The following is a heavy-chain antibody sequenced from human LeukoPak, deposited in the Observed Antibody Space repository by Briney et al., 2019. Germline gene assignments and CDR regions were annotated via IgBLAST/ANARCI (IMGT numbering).Heavy chain of an antibody. CDR1: GYSISSGYY. J-gene: IGHJ4*02. D-gene: IGHD3-22*01. CDR3: ARTYHYDSSGYYSSY. V-gene: IGHV4-38-2*02. CDR2: IYHSGST. Sequence: SETLSHTCTVSGYSISSGYYWGWIRQPPGKGLEWIGSIYHSGSTYYNPSLKSRVTISVDTSKNQFSLKLSSVTAADTAVYYCARTYHYDSSGYYSSYWGQGTLVTVSS.